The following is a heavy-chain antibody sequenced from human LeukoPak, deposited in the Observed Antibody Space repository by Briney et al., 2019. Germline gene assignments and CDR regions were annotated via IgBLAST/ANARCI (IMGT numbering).Heavy chain of an antibody. J-gene: IGHJ6*03. D-gene: IGHD6-13*01. CDR1: GGSISSYY. CDR2: IYTSGST. Sequence: SETLSLTCTVSGGSISSYYWSWIRQPAGKGLEWIGRIYTSGSTNYNPSLKSRVTISVDTSKNQFSLKLSSVTAADTAVYYCARGASSWPGSYYYYYYMDVWGKGTTVTVSS. CDR3: ARGASSWPGSYYYYYYMDV. V-gene: IGHV4-4*07.